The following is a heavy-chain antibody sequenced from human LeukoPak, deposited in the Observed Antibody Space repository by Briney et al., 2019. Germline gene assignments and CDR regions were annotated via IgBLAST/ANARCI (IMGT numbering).Heavy chain of an antibody. D-gene: IGHD1-1*01. V-gene: IGHV1-2*02. Sequence: ASVKVSCKASGYTFTGYYMHWVRQAPGQGLEWMGWINPISGGTNYAQKFQGRVTMTRDTSISTAYMELSRLRSDDTAVYYCAREFGDWNGGERRLVYWGQGTLVTVSS. J-gene: IGHJ4*02. CDR3: AREFGDWNGGERRLVY. CDR2: INPISGGT. CDR1: GYTFTGYY.